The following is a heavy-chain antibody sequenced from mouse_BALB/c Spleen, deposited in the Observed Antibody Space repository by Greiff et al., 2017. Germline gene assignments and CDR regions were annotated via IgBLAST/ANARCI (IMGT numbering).Heavy chain of an antibody. Sequence: VKLMESGAELVRPGTSVKISCKASGYTFTNYWLGWVKQRPGHGLEWIGDIYPGGGYTNYNEKFKGKATLTADTSSSTAYMQLSSLTSEDSAVYFCARGGVSFAYWGQGTLVTVSA. CDR3: ARGGVSFAY. CDR1: GYTFTNYW. CDR2: IYPGGGYT. V-gene: IGHV1-63*02. J-gene: IGHJ3*01.